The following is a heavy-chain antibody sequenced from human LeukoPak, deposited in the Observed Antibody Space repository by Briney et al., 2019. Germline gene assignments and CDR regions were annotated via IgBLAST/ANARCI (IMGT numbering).Heavy chain of an antibody. CDR3: YGANAEH. V-gene: IGHV3-74*03. D-gene: IGHD4-23*01. CDR1: GFTF. CDR2: TNTDGSST. Sequence: PGGSLRLSCAASGFTFQAPGEGLVWVSGTNTDGSSTMYADSVKGRFTIARDNAKNTLYLQMNSLRAEDTAVYYCYGANAEHWGQGTLVTVSS. J-gene: IGHJ1*01.